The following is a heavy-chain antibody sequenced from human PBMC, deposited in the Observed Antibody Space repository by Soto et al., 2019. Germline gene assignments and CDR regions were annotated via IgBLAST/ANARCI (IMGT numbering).Heavy chain of an antibody. V-gene: IGHV1-46*03. CDR2: INPRGGST. Sequence: QVQLVQSGAEVKKPGASVKVSCKASGYTFTSYYMHWVRQAPGQGLEWMGIINPRGGSTSYAQKFQVRVTMTRDTSTSTVFMALSSLRSEDTAVYYCARAGGNLPYYWGQGTLVTVSS. CDR1: GYTFTSYY. CDR3: ARAGGNLPYY. J-gene: IGHJ4*02. D-gene: IGHD3-16*01.